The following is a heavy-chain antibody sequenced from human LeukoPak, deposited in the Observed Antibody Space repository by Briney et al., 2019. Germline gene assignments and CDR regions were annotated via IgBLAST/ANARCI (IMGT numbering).Heavy chain of an antibody. Sequence: GASVKVSCKAYGYTFTSYYMNWVRQAPGQGLEWMGIINPSGGSTSYAQKFQGRVTMTRDTSTSTVYMELSSLRSEDTAVYYCAREGAYCGGDCYFDYWGQGTLVTVSS. CDR1: GYTFTSYY. D-gene: IGHD2-21*01. CDR2: INPSGGST. J-gene: IGHJ4*02. V-gene: IGHV1-46*01. CDR3: AREGAYCGGDCYFDY.